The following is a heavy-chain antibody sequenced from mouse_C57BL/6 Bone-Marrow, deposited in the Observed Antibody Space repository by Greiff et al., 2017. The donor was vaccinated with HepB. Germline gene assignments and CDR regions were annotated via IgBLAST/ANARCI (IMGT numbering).Heavy chain of an antibody. V-gene: IGHV1-84*01. CDR2: IYPGSGNT. CDR3: QDFTTVVATEHWYFDV. CDR1: GYTFTDYY. J-gene: IGHJ1*03. D-gene: IGHD1-1*01. Sequence: QVQLQQSGPELVKPGASVKISCKASGYTFTDYYINWVKQRPGQGLEWIGWIYPGSGNTKYNEKFKGKATLTVDTSSSTAYMQLSSLTSEDSAVYFCQDFTTVVATEHWYFDVWGTGTTVTVSS.